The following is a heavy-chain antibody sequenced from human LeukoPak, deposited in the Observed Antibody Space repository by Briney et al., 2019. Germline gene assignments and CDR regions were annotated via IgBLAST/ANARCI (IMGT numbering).Heavy chain of an antibody. CDR3: ASLTFVVVPAAIVRIWFDP. D-gene: IGHD2-2*01. CDR2: IYDSGST. Sequence: SETLSLTCAVSDYFISSGFYWVWIRHPPGKGLEWIGSIYDSGSTYYSPSLKSRVTISVDTSNNQLSLKLSSVTAAETAVCYCASLTFVVVPAAIVRIWFDPWGEGPLVTVSS. V-gene: IGHV4-38-2*01. CDR1: DYFISSGFY. J-gene: IGHJ5*02.